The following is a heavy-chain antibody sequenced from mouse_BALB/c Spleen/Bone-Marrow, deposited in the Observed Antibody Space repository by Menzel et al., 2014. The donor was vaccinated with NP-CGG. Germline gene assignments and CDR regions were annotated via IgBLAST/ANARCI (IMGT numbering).Heavy chain of an antibody. D-gene: IGHD1-1*02. CDR2: IWAGGST. Sequence: VKLQESGPGLVAPSQSLSITCTVSGFSLTSYGVHWVRQPLGKGLEWLGVIWAGGSTNYNSALMSRLSISKDNSKSQVFLKVNSLQTDDTAMYYCARYYLYAMDYWGQGTSVTVSS. J-gene: IGHJ4*01. CDR3: ARYYLYAMDY. V-gene: IGHV2-9*02. CDR1: GFSLTSYG.